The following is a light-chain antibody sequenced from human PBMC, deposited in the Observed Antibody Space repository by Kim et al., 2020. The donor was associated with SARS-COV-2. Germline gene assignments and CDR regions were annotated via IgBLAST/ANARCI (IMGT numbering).Light chain of an antibody. V-gene: IGKV1-13*01. CDR3: QQNNIYWT. CDR1: QSISSS. Sequence: AASVGERLTITCRRSQSISSSLACDKKKPENAPKLLFYGASSLERAVPTRFGGGGSGTEFPPTISSLQPDDVATYCCQQNNIYWTFGQGTKVDIK. J-gene: IGKJ1*01. CDR2: GAS.